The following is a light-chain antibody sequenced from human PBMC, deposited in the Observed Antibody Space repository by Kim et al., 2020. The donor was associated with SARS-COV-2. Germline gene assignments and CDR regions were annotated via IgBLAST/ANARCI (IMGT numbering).Light chain of an antibody. V-gene: IGLV3-1*01. CDR3: QAWDSSTVV. CDR1: KLGDKY. J-gene: IGLJ2*01. Sequence: SYELTQPPSVSVSPGQTASITCSGDKLGDKYACWYQQKTGQSTVLVIYQDSKRPSGMPDRFSGSNSGNTATLTISGTQAMAEADYYCQAWDSSTVVFGGG. CDR2: QDS.